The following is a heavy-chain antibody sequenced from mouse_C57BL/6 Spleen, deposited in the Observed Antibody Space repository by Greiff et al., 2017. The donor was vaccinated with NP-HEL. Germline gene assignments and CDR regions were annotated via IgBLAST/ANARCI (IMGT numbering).Heavy chain of an antibody. V-gene: IGHV5-6*01. D-gene: IGHD2-1*01. Sequence: EVQVVESGGDLVKPGGSLKLSCAASGFTFSSYGMSWVRQTPDKRLEWVATISSGGSYTYYPDSVKGRFTISRDNAKNTLYLQMSSLKSEDTAMYYCARQSYYGNYEGFDYWGQGTTLTVSS. CDR3: ARQSYYGNYEGFDY. CDR1: GFTFSSYG. CDR2: ISSGGSYT. J-gene: IGHJ2*01.